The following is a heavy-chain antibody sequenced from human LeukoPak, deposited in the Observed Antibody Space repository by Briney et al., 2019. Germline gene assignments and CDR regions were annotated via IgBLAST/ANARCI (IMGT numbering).Heavy chain of an antibody. J-gene: IGHJ4*02. V-gene: IGHV1-2*02. Sequence: GASVKVSCKASGYTFTSYGISWVRQAPGHGLERMGWINPNSGGTNYAQKFQGRVTMTRDTSISTAYMELSRLRSDDTAVYYCAKDDTSGWYDYWGQGTLVTVSS. D-gene: IGHD6-19*01. CDR3: AKDDTSGWYDY. CDR1: GYTFTSYG. CDR2: INPNSGGT.